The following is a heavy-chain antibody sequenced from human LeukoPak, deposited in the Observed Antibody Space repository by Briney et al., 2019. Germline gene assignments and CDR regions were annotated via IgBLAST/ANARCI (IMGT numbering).Heavy chain of an antibody. J-gene: IGHJ4*02. CDR1: GGSISSYY. V-gene: IGHV4-4*07. Sequence: SETLSLTCTVSGGSISSYYWSWIRQPAGKGLEWIGRIYTSGSTNYNPSLNSRVTMSVDTSKNQFSLKLSSVPAADTAVYYCARSYNYDSSGYPFDYWGQGTLVTVSS. D-gene: IGHD3-22*01. CDR2: IYTSGST. CDR3: ARSYNYDSSGYPFDY.